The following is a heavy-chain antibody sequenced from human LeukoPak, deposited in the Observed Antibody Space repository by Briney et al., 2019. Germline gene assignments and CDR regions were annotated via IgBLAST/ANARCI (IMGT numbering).Heavy chain of an antibody. CDR1: GSSISSYY. D-gene: IGHD2-15*01. CDR3: AMECSGPAGDAFDI. J-gene: IGHJ3*02. CDR2: IYYSGST. Sequence: SETLSLTCTVSGSSISSYYWSWIRQPPGKGLEWIGYIYYSGSTNYNPSRKSRVTISVDTSKNQFSLKLSSVTATDTAVYYCAMECSGPAGDAFDIWGQGKMVTVSS. V-gene: IGHV4-59*01.